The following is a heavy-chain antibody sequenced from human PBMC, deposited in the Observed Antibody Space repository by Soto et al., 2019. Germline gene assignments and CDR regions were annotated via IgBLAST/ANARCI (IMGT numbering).Heavy chain of an antibody. V-gene: IGHV5-51*01. CDR1: DYTFAAYW. Sequence: GESLKISCKGFDYTFAAYWVGWVRQMPGKGLDWMGVIYPRDSDVKYSPPFQGQVTISADKSISTAYLQWRSLKASDTAMYYCAKGAGGYYAGDRDWFEPWGQGTLVTV. J-gene: IGHJ5*02. CDR2: IYPRDSDV. CDR3: AKGAGGYYAGDRDWFEP. D-gene: IGHD4-17*01.